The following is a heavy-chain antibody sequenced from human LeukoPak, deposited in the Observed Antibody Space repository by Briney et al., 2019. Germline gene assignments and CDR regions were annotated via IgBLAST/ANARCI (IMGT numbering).Heavy chain of an antibody. CDR2: ISGSGGST. CDR3: ANHPITMIVVASLFDY. Sequence: GGSLRLSCAASGFTFSSYAMSWVRQAPGKGLEWVSAISGSGGSTYCADSVKGRFTISRDNSKNTLYLQMNSLRAEDTAVYYCANHPITMIVVASLFDYWGRGTLVTVSS. J-gene: IGHJ4*02. V-gene: IGHV3-23*01. D-gene: IGHD3-22*01. CDR1: GFTFSSYA.